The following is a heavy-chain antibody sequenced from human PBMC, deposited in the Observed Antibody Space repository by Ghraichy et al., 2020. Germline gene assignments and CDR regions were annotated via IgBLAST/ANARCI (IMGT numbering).Heavy chain of an antibody. V-gene: IGHV3-48*02. CDR2: ISTSSSII. Sequence: GSLRLSCAVSGFAFGSYNMNWVRQAPGKALEWVSYISTSSSIIYYADSVKGRFTISRDDAKSSLYLQMNSLKDEDTAVYYCARGHSSFSQNQYNGIDYLGRGTRXXVSX. CDR3: ARGHSSFSQNQYNGIDY. CDR1: GFAFGSYN. J-gene: IGHJ4*02. D-gene: IGHD1-26*01.